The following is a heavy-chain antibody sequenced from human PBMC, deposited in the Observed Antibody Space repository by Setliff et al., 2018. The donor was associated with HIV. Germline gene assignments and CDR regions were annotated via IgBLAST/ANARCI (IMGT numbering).Heavy chain of an antibody. CDR1: GFTFSSYA. J-gene: IGHJ4*02. V-gene: IGHV3-30*04. CDR2: ISYDGSNK. Sequence: GGSLRLSCAASGFTFSSYAMHWVRQAPGKGLEWVAVISYDGSNKYYADSVKGRFTIFRGNSKKTLHLQMNSLRPEDTAVYYCTTESFTISGLIITSYFDYWGQGTLVTVSS. CDR3: TTESFTISGLIITSYFDY. D-gene: IGHD3-10*01.